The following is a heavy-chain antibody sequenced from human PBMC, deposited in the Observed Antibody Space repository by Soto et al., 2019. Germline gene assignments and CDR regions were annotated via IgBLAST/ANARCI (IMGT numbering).Heavy chain of an antibody. CDR2: IYSGGST. J-gene: IGHJ6*02. CDR1: GFTVSSNY. V-gene: IGHV3-66*01. Sequence: EVQLVESGGGLVQPGGSLRLSCAASGFTVSSNYMSWVRQAPGKGLEWVSVIYSGGSTYYADSVKGRFTISRDNSKNTLYLQMNSLSAEDTAVYYCARDRGTVYGMDVWGQGTTVTVSS. CDR3: ARDRGTVYGMDV. D-gene: IGHD3-10*01.